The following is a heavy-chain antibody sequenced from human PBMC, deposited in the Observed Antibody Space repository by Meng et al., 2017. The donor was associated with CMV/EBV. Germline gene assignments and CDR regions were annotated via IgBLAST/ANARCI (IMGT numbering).Heavy chain of an antibody. CDR1: GFTFSSYT. J-gene: IGHJ4*02. CDR2: ISNSGSAK. V-gene: IGHV3-48*04. Sequence: GESLKISCAASGFTFSSYTMNWVRQAPGKGLEWVSYISNSGSAKYYADSLRGRFTISRDNAKNSLYLQMNSLTAADTAVYYCARGRGFWSGKPTPSFDYWGQGTLVTVSS. CDR3: ARGRGFWSGKPTPSFDY. D-gene: IGHD3-3*01.